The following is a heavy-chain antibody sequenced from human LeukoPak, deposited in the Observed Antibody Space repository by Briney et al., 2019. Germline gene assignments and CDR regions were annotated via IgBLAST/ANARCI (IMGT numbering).Heavy chain of an antibody. D-gene: IGHD5-12*01. CDR3: ARDISSGGLYNWFDP. Sequence: GGSLRLSCAASGFTFDNYAMSWVRQAPGKGLEWVSRLNGDGSSTNYADSVKGRFTISRDNAKNTLFLQMNSLRAEDTAVYYCARDISSGGLYNWFDPWGQGTLVTVSS. CDR1: GFTFDNYA. V-gene: IGHV3-74*01. J-gene: IGHJ5*02. CDR2: LNGDGSST.